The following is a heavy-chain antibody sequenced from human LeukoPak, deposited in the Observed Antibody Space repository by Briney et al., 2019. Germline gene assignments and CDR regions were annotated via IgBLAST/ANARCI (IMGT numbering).Heavy chain of an antibody. J-gene: IGHJ4*02. Sequence: GGSLRLSCAASGFTVSSNYMSWVRQAPGQGLEWVSVIYSGGSTYYADSVKGRFTISRDNSKNTLYLQMNSLRAEDTAVYYCAIERNSYGNTVDYWGQGTLVTVSS. D-gene: IGHD5-18*01. CDR1: GFTVSSNY. V-gene: IGHV3-53*01. CDR2: IYSGGST. CDR3: AIERNSYGNTVDY.